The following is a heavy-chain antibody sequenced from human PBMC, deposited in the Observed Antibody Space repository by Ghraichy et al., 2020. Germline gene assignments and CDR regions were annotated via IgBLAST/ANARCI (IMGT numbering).Heavy chain of an antibody. Sequence: GESLNISCAASGFTFSSYGMHWVRQAPGKGLEWVAVISYDGSNRYYADSVKGRFTISRDNSKNTLFLQINSLRADDTAVYYCTKGQDTSNDYWGQGTLVTVSS. CDR3: TKGQDTSNDY. V-gene: IGHV3-30*18. J-gene: IGHJ4*02. CDR1: GFTFSSYG. CDR2: ISYDGSNR. D-gene: IGHD5-18*01.